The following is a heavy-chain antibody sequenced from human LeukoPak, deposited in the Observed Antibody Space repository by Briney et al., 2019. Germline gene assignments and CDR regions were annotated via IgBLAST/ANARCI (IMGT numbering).Heavy chain of an antibody. CDR1: GGSISSYY. D-gene: IGHD4-11*01. CDR2: IYTSGST. Sequence: SETLSLACTVSGGSISSYYWSWIRQPAGKGLEWIGRIYTSGSTNYNPSLKSRVTMSVDTSKNQFSLKLSSVTAADTAVYYCARGGNYGNTFDYWGQGTLVTVSS. J-gene: IGHJ4*02. CDR3: ARGGNYGNTFDY. V-gene: IGHV4-4*07.